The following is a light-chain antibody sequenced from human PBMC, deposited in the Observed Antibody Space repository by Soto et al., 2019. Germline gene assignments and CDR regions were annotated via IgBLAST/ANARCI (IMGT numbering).Light chain of an antibody. Sequence: QSVLTQPHSVSGAPRQRVTISCTGSSSNIGAGYDVHWYQQLPGTAPKLLIYGNSNRPSGVPDRFSGSKSGTSASLAITGLQAEDEADYYCQSYDSSLSGAVFGGGTQLTVL. V-gene: IGLV1-40*01. CDR2: GNS. J-gene: IGLJ7*01. CDR3: QSYDSSLSGAV. CDR1: SSNIGAGYD.